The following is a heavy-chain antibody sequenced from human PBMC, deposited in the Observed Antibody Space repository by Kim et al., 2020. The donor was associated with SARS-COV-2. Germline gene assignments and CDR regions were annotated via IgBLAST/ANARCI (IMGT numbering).Heavy chain of an antibody. D-gene: IGHD5-12*01. CDR2: IYYSGST. V-gene: IGHV4-59*01. CDR1: GGSISSYY. CDR3: ASTSRDGYKTFDY. J-gene: IGHJ4*02. Sequence: SETLSLTCTVSGGSISSYYWSWIRQPPGKGLEWIGYIYYSGSTNYNPSLKSRVTISVDTSKNQFSLKLSSVTAADTAVYYCASTSRDGYKTFDYWGQGTLVTVSS.